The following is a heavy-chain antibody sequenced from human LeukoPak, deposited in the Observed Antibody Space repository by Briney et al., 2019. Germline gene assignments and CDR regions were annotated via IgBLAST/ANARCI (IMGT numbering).Heavy chain of an antibody. CDR1: GYTFTNYG. Sequence: ASVKVSCKASGYTFTNYGISWVRQAPGQGLEWMGWISVDNGHPNYEQKLQGRVTMTTDTSTSTAYMELRSLRSDDTAVYYCARVYYYDNSGFTTPDYWGQGTLVTVSS. V-gene: IGHV1-18*01. CDR3: ARVYYYDNSGFTTPDY. D-gene: IGHD3-22*01. CDR2: ISVDNGHP. J-gene: IGHJ4*02.